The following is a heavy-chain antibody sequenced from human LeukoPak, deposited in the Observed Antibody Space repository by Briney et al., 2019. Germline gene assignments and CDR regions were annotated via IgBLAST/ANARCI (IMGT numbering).Heavy chain of an antibody. CDR2: ISAYNGNT. CDR1: GYTFTSYG. V-gene: IGHV1-18*01. CDR3: ARDLDEDIVVVPAATLYGMDV. J-gene: IGHJ6*02. D-gene: IGHD2-2*01. Sequence: ASVKVSCKASGYTFTSYGISWVRQAPGQGLEWMGWISAYNGNTNYAQKLQGRVTMTTDTSTSTAYMELRSLRSDDTAVYYCARDLDEDIVVVPAATLYGMDVWSQGTMVTVSS.